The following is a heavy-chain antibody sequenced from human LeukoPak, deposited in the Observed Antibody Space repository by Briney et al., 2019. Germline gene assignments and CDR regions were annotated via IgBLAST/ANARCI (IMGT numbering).Heavy chain of an antibody. Sequence: SETLSLTCTVSGGSIRSSSYYWGWIRQPPGKGLEWIGSIYYSGSTYYNPSLKSRVTISVDTSKNQFSLKLSSVTAADTAVYYCARDLGGSGSYDYYYYYYMDVWGKGTTVTVSS. J-gene: IGHJ6*03. CDR1: GGSIRSSSYY. D-gene: IGHD3-10*01. CDR2: IYYSGST. CDR3: ARDLGGSGSYDYYYYYYMDV. V-gene: IGHV4-39*07.